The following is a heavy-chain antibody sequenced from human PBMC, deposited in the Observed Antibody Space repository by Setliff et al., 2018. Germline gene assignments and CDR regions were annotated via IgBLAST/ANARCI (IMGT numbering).Heavy chain of an antibody. CDR2: INHSGST. D-gene: IGHD6-13*01. CDR3: ARGGRIPYRPSSSWYILDY. Sequence: KASETLSLTCAVYGGSFSGYYWSWIRQPPGKGLEWIGEINHSGSTNYNPSLKSRVTISVDTSKNQFSLKLSSVTAADTAVYYCARGGRIPYRPSSSWYILDYWGQGTLVTVSS. V-gene: IGHV4-34*01. CDR1: GGSFSGYY. J-gene: IGHJ4*02.